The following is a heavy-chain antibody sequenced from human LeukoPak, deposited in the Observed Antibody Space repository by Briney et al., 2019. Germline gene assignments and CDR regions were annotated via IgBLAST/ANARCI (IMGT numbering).Heavy chain of an antibody. CDR3: ARERSYYYGSGSYLGWFDP. CDR2: IYYSGST. CDR1: GGSISSYY. V-gene: IGHV4-59*01. J-gene: IGHJ5*02. Sequence: SETLSLTCTVSGGSISSYYWSWIRQPPGKGLEWIGYIYYSGSTYYNPSLKSRLTISVDTSKNHFPLKLSSVTAADTAVYYCARERSYYYGSGSYLGWFDPWGQGTLVTVSS. D-gene: IGHD3-10*01.